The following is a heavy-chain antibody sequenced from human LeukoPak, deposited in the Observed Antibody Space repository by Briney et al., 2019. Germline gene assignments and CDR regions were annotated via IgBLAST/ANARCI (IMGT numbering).Heavy chain of an antibody. V-gene: IGHV1-8*03. CDR1: GYTFTSYD. Sequence: ASVKVSCKASGYTFTSYDINRVRQATGQGLEWMGWMNPNSGNTGYAQKFQGRVTITRNTSISTAYMELSSLRSEDTAVYYCARVWYSSGYYYPGGNYYYYYMDVWGKGTTVTVSS. CDR3: ARVWYSSGYYYPGGNYYYYYMDV. CDR2: MNPNSGNT. D-gene: IGHD3-22*01. J-gene: IGHJ6*03.